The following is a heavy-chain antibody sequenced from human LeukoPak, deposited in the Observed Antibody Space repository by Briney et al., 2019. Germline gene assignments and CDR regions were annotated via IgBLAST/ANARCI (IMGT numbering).Heavy chain of an antibody. D-gene: IGHD5-12*01. CDR1: GFTVSSNY. CDR2: IYSGGST. CDR3: ARDRVATATDSHYYYYMDV. J-gene: IGHJ6*03. V-gene: IGHV3-66*02. Sequence: GGSLRLTCAASGFTVSSNYMSWVRQAPGKGLEWVSVIYSGGSTYYADSVKGRFTISRDNSKNTLYLQMNSLRAEDTAVYYCARDRVATATDSHYYYYMDVWGKGTTVTVSS.